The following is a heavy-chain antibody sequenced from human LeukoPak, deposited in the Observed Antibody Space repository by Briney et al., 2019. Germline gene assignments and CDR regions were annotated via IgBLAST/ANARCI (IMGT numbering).Heavy chain of an antibody. J-gene: IGHJ4*02. D-gene: IGHD3-10*01. CDR2: ISSSSSTI. CDR3: ARDSKWFGELKNDY. CDR1: VFTFNNYA. Sequence: GGSLRLSCTASVFTFNNYAMSWFRQALGKGLECVSYISSSSSTIYYADSVKGRFTISRDNAKNSLYLQMNSLRAEDTAVYYCARDSKWFGELKNDYWGQGTLVTVSS. V-gene: IGHV3-48*01.